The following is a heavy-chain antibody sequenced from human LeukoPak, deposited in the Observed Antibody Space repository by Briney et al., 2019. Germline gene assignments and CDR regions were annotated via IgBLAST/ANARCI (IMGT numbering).Heavy chain of an antibody. CDR3: ASGSRPLGDAFDI. J-gene: IGHJ3*02. CDR1: GYSISSGYY. Sequence: SETLSLTCNVSGYSISSGYYWGWIRQPPGKGLEWIGSIYHSASTYYNPSLKSRVTISVDTSKNQFSLKLSSVTAADTAVYYCASGSRPLGDAFDIWGQGTMVTVSS. D-gene: IGHD1-26*01. CDR2: IYHSAST. V-gene: IGHV4-38-2*02.